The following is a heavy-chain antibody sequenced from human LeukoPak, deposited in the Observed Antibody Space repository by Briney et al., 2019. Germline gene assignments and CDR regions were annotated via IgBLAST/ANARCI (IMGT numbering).Heavy chain of an antibody. CDR1: GGSFTDYF. CDR2: INDYTGDT. CDR3: ARLFGGVTTFDY. V-gene: IGHV4-34*01. J-gene: IGHJ4*02. D-gene: IGHD4-17*01. Sequence: ATLSLTCSVYGGSFTDYFWTWIRQSPGKGLEWIGEINDYTGDTKYNPSLNSRVSISLEKSKNQFSLELRSVTAADTAVYYCARLFGGVTTFDYWGQGALVTVSS.